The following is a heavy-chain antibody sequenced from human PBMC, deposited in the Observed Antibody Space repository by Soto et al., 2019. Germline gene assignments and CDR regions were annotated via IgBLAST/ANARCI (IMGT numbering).Heavy chain of an antibody. J-gene: IGHJ6*02. D-gene: IGHD6-6*01. CDR2: IYYSGST. V-gene: IGHV4-39*01. CDR1: GGSISSSSYY. CDR3: ARLSGTPFSSHVYYYYGMDV. Sequence: SETLSLTCTVSGGSISSSSYYWGWIRQPPGKGLEWIGSIYYSGSTYYNPSLKSRVTISVDTSKNQFSLKLSSVTAADTAVYYCARLSGTPFSSHVYYYYGMDVWGQGTTVTVSS.